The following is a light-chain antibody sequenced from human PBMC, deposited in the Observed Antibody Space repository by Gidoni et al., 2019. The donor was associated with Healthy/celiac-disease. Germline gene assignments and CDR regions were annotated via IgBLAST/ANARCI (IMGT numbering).Light chain of an antibody. CDR3: QQYNSYPYT. J-gene: IGKJ2*01. CDR2: MAS. V-gene: IGKV1-5*03. Sequence: DIQMTQSTSTMSASVGDRVTITGRASQSISSWLAWYQQKPGKDPKLLIYMASSLESWVPSRFSGSGSGTEFTLTISSLQPDDFATYYCQQYNSYPYTFXQXTKLEIK. CDR1: QSISSW.